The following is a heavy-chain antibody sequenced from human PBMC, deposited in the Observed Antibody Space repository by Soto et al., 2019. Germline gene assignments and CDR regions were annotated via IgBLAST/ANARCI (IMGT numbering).Heavy chain of an antibody. CDR1: GFTFSSYA. D-gene: IGHD6-19*01. CDR3: AKDGIDSSGWLIDY. Sequence: GALRLSCAASGFTFSSYAMSWVRQAPGKGLEWVSAISGSGGSTYYADSVKGRFTISRGNSKNTLYLQMNSLRAEDTAVYYCAKDGIDSSGWLIDYWGQGTLVTVSS. CDR2: ISGSGGST. J-gene: IGHJ4*02. V-gene: IGHV3-23*01.